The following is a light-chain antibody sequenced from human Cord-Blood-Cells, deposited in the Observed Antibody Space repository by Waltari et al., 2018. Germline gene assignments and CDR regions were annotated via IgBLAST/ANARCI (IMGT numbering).Light chain of an antibody. J-gene: IGLJ2*01. CDR2: DVS. Sequence: SSDVGGYNYVSWYQQHPGKAPKLMIYDVSNRPSGVSNRFSGSKSGNTASLTISGLQAEDEADYYCSSYTSSSTYVVFGGATKLTVL. V-gene: IGLV2-14*04. CDR3: SSYTSSSTYVV. CDR1: SSDVGGYNY.